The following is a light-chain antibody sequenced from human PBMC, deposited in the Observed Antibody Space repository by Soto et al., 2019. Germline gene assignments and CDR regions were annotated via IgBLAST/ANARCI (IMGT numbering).Light chain of an antibody. CDR1: QSISSW. V-gene: IGKV1-5*01. CDR2: DAS. CDR3: QQYNSYST. Sequence: DIQMTQSPSTLSASVGDRVTITCRASQSISSWLAWYQQKPGKAPKLLIYDASSLESGVQSRFSGSRSGTEFTLTISSLQPDDFATNYCQQYNSYSTFGQGTKVEIK. J-gene: IGKJ1*01.